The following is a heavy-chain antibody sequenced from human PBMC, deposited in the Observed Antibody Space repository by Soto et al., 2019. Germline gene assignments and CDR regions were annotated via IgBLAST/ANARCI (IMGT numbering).Heavy chain of an antibody. CDR1: AFTFNNYA. J-gene: IGHJ4*02. CDR3: AKSRYSDSSGDFYDY. CDR2: IGGSGRTT. D-gene: IGHD3-22*01. Sequence: PGGSLRLSCAASAFTFNNYATSWVRQAPGKGLEWVSGIGGSGRTTYYADSVKGRFTISRDNSNNTLFLQMNSLRAEDTAVYYCAKSRYSDSSGDFYDYWGQGTLVTVSS. V-gene: IGHV3-23*01.